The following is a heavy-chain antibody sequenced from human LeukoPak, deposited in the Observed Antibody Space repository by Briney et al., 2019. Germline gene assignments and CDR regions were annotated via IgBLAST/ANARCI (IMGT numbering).Heavy chain of an antibody. CDR3: ARSRTGSGFLFDY. V-gene: IGHV1-2*02. CDR1: GYTFTAYY. J-gene: IGHJ4*02. Sequence: ASVKVSCKASGYTFTAYYMHWVRQAPGQGLEWMGWINPNSGGTNYAQKFQGRVTMTRDTSISTAYMELSRLRSDGTAVYYCARSRTGSGFLFDYWGQGTLVTVSS. D-gene: IGHD3-10*01. CDR2: INPNSGGT.